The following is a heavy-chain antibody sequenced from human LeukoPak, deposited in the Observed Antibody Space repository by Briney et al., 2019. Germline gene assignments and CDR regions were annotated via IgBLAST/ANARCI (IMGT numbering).Heavy chain of an antibody. CDR1: GFTFSNHG. Sequence: PGGSLRLSCAASGFTFSNHGMSWVRQAPGKGLEWVAVISYDGSNKYYADSVKGRFTISRDNSKNTLYLQMNSLRAEDTAVYYCARDPHRYGYNPRYFDYWGQGTLVTVSS. CDR3: ARDPHRYGYNPRYFDY. CDR2: ISYDGSNK. V-gene: IGHV3-30*03. D-gene: IGHD5-24*01. J-gene: IGHJ4*02.